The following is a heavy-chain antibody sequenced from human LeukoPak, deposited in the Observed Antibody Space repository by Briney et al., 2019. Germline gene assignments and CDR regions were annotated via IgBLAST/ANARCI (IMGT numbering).Heavy chain of an antibody. V-gene: IGHV1-69*13. D-gene: IGHD3-3*01. Sequence: SVKVSCRASGGTFSSYAISWVRQAPGQGLEWMGGIIPIFGTANYAQKFQGRVTITADESTSTAYMELSSLRSEDTAVYYCARNHYDFWSEISQPPWWFDPWGQGTLVTVSS. J-gene: IGHJ5*02. CDR3: ARNHYDFWSEISQPPWWFDP. CDR1: GGTFSSYA. CDR2: IIPIFGTA.